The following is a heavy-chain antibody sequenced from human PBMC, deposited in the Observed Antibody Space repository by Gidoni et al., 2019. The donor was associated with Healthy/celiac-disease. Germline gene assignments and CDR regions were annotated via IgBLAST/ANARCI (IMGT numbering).Heavy chain of an antibody. V-gene: IGHV3-7*04. J-gene: IGHJ4*02. CDR1: GFTFSSYW. CDR3: ARAPRRYYDSSGYIFGY. D-gene: IGHD3-22*01. CDR2: IKQDGSEK. Sequence: EVQLVESGGGLVQPGGSLRLSCAASGFTFSSYWMSWVRQAPGKGLEWVANIKQDGSEKYYVDSVKGRFTISRDNAKNSLYLQMNSLRAEDTAVYYCARAPRRYYDSSGYIFGYWGQGTLVTVSS.